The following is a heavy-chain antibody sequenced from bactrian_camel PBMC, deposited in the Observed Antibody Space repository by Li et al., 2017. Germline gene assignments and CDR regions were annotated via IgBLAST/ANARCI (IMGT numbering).Heavy chain of an antibody. Sequence: VQLVESGGGLVQPGGSLRLSCAASEFTFSTYGITWVRQAPGKEREEVAGIYTAGGSTWYPDSVKGRFAMSQDNAKNTVYLQMSSLKPEDTAMYYCAADFGGSWYQWMAPCDFGYWGQGTQVTVS. CDR1: EFTFSTYG. D-gene: IGHD6*01. J-gene: IGHJ6*01. CDR2: IYTAGGST. V-gene: IGHV3S40*01. CDR3: AADFGGSWYQWMAPCDFGY.